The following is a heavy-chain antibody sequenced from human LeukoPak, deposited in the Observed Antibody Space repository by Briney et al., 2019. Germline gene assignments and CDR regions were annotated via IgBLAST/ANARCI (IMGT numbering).Heavy chain of an antibody. Sequence: ASVTVSCTASGYTFTFYYMHWVRQAPGQGLEWMGWINPNSGGTNYAQKFQGRVTMTRDTSISTAYMELSRLRSDDTAVYYCARRMYSSSSPDYWGQGTLVTVSS. D-gene: IGHD6-6*01. J-gene: IGHJ4*02. V-gene: IGHV1-2*02. CDR2: INPNSGGT. CDR1: GYTFTFYY. CDR3: ARRMYSSSSPDY.